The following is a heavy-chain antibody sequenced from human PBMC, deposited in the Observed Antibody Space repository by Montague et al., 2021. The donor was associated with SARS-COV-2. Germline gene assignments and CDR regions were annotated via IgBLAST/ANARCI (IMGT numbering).Heavy chain of an antibody. V-gene: IGHV3-23*01. CDR1: GSTFKNYA. Sequence: SLRLSCAASGSTFKNYAMGWVRQAPGKGLEWVSAVSDTGGGTYYADSVKGRFTISRDNGRNSVHLQMNSLRAEDTALYYCAKDDGSGNYYNGLYENWGQGTRVTVSS. J-gene: IGHJ4*02. CDR2: VSDTGGGT. D-gene: IGHD3-10*01. CDR3: AKDDGSGNYYNGLYEN.